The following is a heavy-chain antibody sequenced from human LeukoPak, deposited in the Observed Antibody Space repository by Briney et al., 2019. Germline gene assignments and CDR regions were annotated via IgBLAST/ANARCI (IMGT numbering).Heavy chain of an antibody. CDR2: INPNSGGT. CDR1: GYTFTGYY. Sequence: ASVKVSCKASGYTFTGYYMHWVRQAPGQGLEWMGRINPNSGGTNYAQKFQGRVTMTRDTSISTAYMEPSRLRSDDTAVYYCAREHCSSTSCYTGMDVWGQGTTVTVSS. V-gene: IGHV1-2*06. CDR3: AREHCSSTSCYTGMDV. D-gene: IGHD2-2*02. J-gene: IGHJ6*02.